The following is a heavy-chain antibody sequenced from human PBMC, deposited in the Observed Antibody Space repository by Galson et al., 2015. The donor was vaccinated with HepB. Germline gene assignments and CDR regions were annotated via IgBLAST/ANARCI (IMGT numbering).Heavy chain of an antibody. Sequence: SLRLSCAASGFTFSSYSMNWVRQAPGKGLEWVPYISSSSSTIYYADSVKGRFTISRDNAKNSLYLQMNSLRDEDTAVYYCARVLPGIAVAGPFDYWGQGTLVTVSS. CDR2: ISSSSSTI. D-gene: IGHD6-19*01. J-gene: IGHJ4*02. CDR1: GFTFSSYS. V-gene: IGHV3-48*02. CDR3: ARVLPGIAVAGPFDY.